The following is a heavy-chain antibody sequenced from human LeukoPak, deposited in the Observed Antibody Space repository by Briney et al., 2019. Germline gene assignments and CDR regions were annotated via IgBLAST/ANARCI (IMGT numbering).Heavy chain of an antibody. V-gene: IGHV3-30*02. CDR3: VKDNPLDY. D-gene: IGHD1-14*01. Sequence: GGSLRLSCAASGFTFSSYGMHWVRQAPGKGLEWVAFIRYDGSNKYYADSVKGRFTISRDNSKNTLYLQMKSLRAEDTAVYYCVKDNPLDYWGQGTLVIVSS. CDR1: GFTFSSYG. J-gene: IGHJ4*02. CDR2: IRYDGSNK.